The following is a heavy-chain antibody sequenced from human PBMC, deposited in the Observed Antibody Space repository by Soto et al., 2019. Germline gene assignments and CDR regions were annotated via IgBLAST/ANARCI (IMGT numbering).Heavy chain of an antibody. Sequence: PGGSLRLSCAASGFTLSSNGMHWVRQAPGKGLEWVAFIWYDGSDKYYADSVKGRFTISRDNSKNTLYLQMNSLRAEDTAVYYCARVGGLAARTFDYWGPGTLLTVSS. V-gene: IGHV3-33*01. D-gene: IGHD6-6*01. J-gene: IGHJ4*02. CDR1: GFTLSSNG. CDR2: IWYDGSDK. CDR3: ARVGGLAARTFDY.